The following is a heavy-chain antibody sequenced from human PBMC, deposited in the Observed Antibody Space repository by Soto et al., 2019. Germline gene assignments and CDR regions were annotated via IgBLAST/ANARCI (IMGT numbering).Heavy chain of an antibody. CDR3: ARETLSSGSALDV. V-gene: IGHV3-43*01. D-gene: IGHD5-12*01. Sequence: HPGGSLRLSCAAPGFRFDDYNMHWVRQAPGKGLEWVSLITWNGGNKYYEDSVKGRFTISRDGTTQSVSLQMTSLKREDTGVYYCARETLSSGSALDVWGQGTTVTVSS. J-gene: IGHJ6*02. CDR2: ITWNGGNK. CDR1: GFRFDDYN.